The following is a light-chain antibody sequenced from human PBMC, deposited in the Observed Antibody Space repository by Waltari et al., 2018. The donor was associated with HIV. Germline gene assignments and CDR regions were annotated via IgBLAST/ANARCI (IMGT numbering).Light chain of an antibody. CDR3: QQANTFPRT. CDR2: AAS. V-gene: IGKV1-12*01. Sequence: DVQMTQSPASVSASLGDTVTITCRASQGVGSWLAWYQHKSGKAPKLLIRAASSLQSGVPSRFSGSGSGTDFTLTISGLQPEDCATYYCQQANTFPRTFGPGTKVDNK. J-gene: IGKJ3*01. CDR1: QGVGSW.